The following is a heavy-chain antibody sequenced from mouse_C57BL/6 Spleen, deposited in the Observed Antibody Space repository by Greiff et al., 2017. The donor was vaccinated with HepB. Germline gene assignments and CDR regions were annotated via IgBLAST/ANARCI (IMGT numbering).Heavy chain of an antibody. V-gene: IGHV1-55*01. J-gene: IGHJ3*01. CDR3: ARGRLITTVVGPFAY. CDR2: IYPGSGST. D-gene: IGHD1-1*01. CDR1: GYTFTSYW. Sequence: QVQLQQPGAELVKPGASVKMSCKASGYTFTSYWITWVKQRPGQGLEWIGDIYPGSGSTNYNEKFKSKATLTVDTSSSTAYMQLSSLTSEDSAVYYCARGRLITTVVGPFAYWGQGTLVTVSA.